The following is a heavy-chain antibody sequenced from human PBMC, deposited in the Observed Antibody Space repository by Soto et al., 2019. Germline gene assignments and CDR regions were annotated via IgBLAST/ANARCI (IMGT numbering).Heavy chain of an antibody. CDR3: AREVEGYCSGGSCYDY. V-gene: IGHV1-18*01. Sequence: EASVKVSCKASGYTFTSYGISWVRQAPGQGLEWMGWISAYNGNTNYAQKLQGRVTMTTDTSTSTAYMELRSLRSDDTAVYYCAREVEGYCSGGSCYDYWGQGTLVTVSS. J-gene: IGHJ4*02. D-gene: IGHD2-15*01. CDR2: ISAYNGNT. CDR1: GYTFTSYG.